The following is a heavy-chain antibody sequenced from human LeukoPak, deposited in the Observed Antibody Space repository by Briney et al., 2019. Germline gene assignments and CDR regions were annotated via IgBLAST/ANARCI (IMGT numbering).Heavy chain of an antibody. Sequence: PGGSLRLSCAPSGFTFEDYSIHWVRQAPGKGLEWVSLITWVGTSTYYADSVKGRFTISRDNHKYSLYLQMDSLRAEDTALYYCVRARGGAYYYYMDVWGKGTAVTVSS. V-gene: IGHV3-43*01. CDR3: VRARGGAYYYYMDV. CDR2: ITWVGTST. J-gene: IGHJ6*03. CDR1: GFTFEDYS.